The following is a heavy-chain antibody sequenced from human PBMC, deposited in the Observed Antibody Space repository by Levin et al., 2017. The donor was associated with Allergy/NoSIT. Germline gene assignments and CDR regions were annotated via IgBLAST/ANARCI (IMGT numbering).Heavy chain of an antibody. Sequence: PGGSLRLSCAASGFKFDDYAMHWVRQTPGKGLEWVSGINWNSGASAYADSVRGRFTISRDNARNSLYLQMNTLRPEDTAFYFCAKDISPFYYDNGDYYSAPESWGQGTLVTVSS. J-gene: IGHJ4*02. CDR3: AKDISPFYYDNGDYYSAPES. CDR1: GFKFDDYA. CDR2: INWNSGAS. D-gene: IGHD3-22*01. V-gene: IGHV3-9*01.